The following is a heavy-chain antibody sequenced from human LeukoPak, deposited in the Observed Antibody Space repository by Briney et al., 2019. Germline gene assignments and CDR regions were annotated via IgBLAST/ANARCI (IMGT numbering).Heavy chain of an antibody. J-gene: IGHJ4*02. Sequence: ASVKVSCKASGYTFTGYYMHWVRQAPGQGLECMGRINPNSGGTNYAQKFQGRVTMTRDTSISTAYMELSRLRSDDTAVYYCARGSRGRWLQFTYFDYWGQGTLVTVSS. D-gene: IGHD5-24*01. CDR1: GYTFTGYY. V-gene: IGHV1-2*06. CDR2: INPNSGGT. CDR3: ARGSRGRWLQFTYFDY.